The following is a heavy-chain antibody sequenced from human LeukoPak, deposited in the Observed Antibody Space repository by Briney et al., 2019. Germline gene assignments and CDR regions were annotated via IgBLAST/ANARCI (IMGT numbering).Heavy chain of an antibody. CDR3: ARGLEYYYDSSGYYPLGY. J-gene: IGHJ4*02. V-gene: IGHV1-18*01. CDR1: GYAFTSYG. D-gene: IGHD3-22*01. Sequence: ASVKVSCKASGYAFTSYGISWVRQAPGQRLEWMGWISAYNGNTNYAQKLQGRVTMTTDTSTSTAYMELRSLRSDDTAVYYCARGLEYYYDSSGYYPLGYWGQGTLVTVSS. CDR2: ISAYNGNT.